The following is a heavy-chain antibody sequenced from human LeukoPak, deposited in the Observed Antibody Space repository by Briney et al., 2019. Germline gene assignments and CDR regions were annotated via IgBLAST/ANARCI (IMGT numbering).Heavy chain of an antibody. V-gene: IGHV3-23*01. Sequence: GGSLRLSCAASGFKFSGYAMSWVRQSPGKGLEWVSAISGGGGTAYYAYYADSVKGRLTISRDNCQNTLFLQMNSLRAEDTGACYCAKLCDILSGHFDYWGQGTLVTVSS. CDR3: AKLCDILSGHFDY. D-gene: IGHD3-9*01. CDR1: GFKFSGYA. J-gene: IGHJ4*02. CDR2: ISGGGGTAYYA.